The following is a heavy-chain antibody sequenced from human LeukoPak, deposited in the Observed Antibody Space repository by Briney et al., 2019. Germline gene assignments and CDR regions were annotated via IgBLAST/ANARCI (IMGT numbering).Heavy chain of an antibody. D-gene: IGHD3-10*01. CDR2: VSGYNGNT. CDR1: GYTFTGYY. V-gene: IGHV1-18*04. J-gene: IGHJ3*02. CDR3: ARDRTVWFGESYKKDAFDI. Sequence: ASVKVSCKASGYTFTGYYMHWVRQAPGQGLEWMGWVSGYNGNTNYAQKLQGRVTMTTDTSTSTAYMELRSLRSDDTAVYYCARDRTVWFGESYKKDAFDIWGQGTMVTVSS.